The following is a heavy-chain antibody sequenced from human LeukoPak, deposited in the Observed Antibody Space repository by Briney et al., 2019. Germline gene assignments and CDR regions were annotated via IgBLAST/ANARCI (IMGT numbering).Heavy chain of an antibody. D-gene: IGHD2-15*01. CDR1: GYTFTGYY. CDR2: INPDSGGT. J-gene: IGHJ4*02. Sequence: ASVKVSCKASGYTFTGYYLHWVRQAPGQGLDWMGWINPDSGGTNYAQKFQGRVTMTRDTSITTAYMELSGLRSDDMAVYYCAREGYCSGGSCVFYDYWGQGTLVIVSS. CDR3: AREGYCSGGSCVFYDY. V-gene: IGHV1-2*02.